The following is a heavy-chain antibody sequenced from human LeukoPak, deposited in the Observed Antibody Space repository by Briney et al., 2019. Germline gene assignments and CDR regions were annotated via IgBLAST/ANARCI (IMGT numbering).Heavy chain of an antibody. CDR2: TSYDASNK. J-gene: IGHJ4*02. V-gene: IGHV3-30-3*01. CDR3: ARYALYSSGWYNY. CDR1: GFISSSNA. D-gene: IGHD6-19*01. Sequence: GGSLRLSCAASGFISSSNAMHWVRQAPGKGLEWVAVTSYDASNKYYADSVKGRFTVSRDNAKNSLYLQMNSLRAEDTAVYYCARYALYSSGWYNYWGQGTLVTVSS.